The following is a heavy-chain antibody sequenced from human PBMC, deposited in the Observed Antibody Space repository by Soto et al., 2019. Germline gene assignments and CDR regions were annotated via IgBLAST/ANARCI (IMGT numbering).Heavy chain of an antibody. D-gene: IGHD3-3*01. V-gene: IGHV4-30-4*01. J-gene: IGHJ5*02. CDR1: GGSISSGDYY. Sequence: SETLSLTCTVSGGSISSGDYYWSWIRQPPGKGLEWIGYIYYSGSTYYNPSLKSRVTISVDTSKNQFSLKLSSVTAADTAVYYCARDGISGYYDFWNSNAGFDPWGQGTLVTVSS. CDR3: ARDGISGYYDFWNSNAGFDP. CDR2: IYYSGST.